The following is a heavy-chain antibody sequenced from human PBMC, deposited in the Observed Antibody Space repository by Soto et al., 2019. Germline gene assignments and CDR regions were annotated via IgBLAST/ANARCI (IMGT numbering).Heavy chain of an antibody. D-gene: IGHD3-3*01. Sequence: QEQLVESGGGVAQPGRSLRLSCAASGFTFTNYGMQWVRQAPGKGLEWVAVIWYDGINTHYTESVKGRFSITRDDSKNTLYLQLDSLRVEDTAVYHRARVDPYYASDLWGQGTLVTVSS. CDR3: ARVDPYYASDL. J-gene: IGHJ5*02. CDR1: GFTFTNYG. CDR2: IWYDGINT. V-gene: IGHV3-33*01.